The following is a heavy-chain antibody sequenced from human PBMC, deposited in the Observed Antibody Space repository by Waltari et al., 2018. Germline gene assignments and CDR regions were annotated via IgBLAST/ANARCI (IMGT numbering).Heavy chain of an antibody. CDR1: GGSISSYY. CDR3: ARFFGCHSSSWYYFDY. V-gene: IGHV4-4*07. J-gene: IGHJ4*02. CDR2: IYTSGST. Sequence: QVQLQESGPGLVKPSETLSLTCTVSGGSISSYYWSWIRQPAGKGLEWIGRIYTSGSTNYNPSLKSRVTMSVDTSKNQFSLKLSSVTAADTAVYYCARFFGCHSSSWYYFDYWGQGTLVTVSS. D-gene: IGHD6-13*01.